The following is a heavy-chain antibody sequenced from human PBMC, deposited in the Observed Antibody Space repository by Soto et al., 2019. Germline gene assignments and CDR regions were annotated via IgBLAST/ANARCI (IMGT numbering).Heavy chain of an antibody. D-gene: IGHD3-3*01. CDR1: GGSISSSSYY. V-gene: IGHV4-39*01. CDR2: IYDSGST. J-gene: IGHJ4*02. Sequence: PSETLSLTCTVSGGSISSSSYYWGWIRQPPGKGLEWIGSIYDSGSTYYSPSLKSRVTISVDTSKNQCSLKLSFVTAADTAVYYCARHTPAISISDHWGQGTLVIVSS. CDR3: ARHTPAISISDH.